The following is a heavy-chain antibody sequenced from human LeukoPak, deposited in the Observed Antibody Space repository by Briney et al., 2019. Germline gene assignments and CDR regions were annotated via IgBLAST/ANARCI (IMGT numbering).Heavy chain of an antibody. V-gene: IGHV4-61*02. Sequence: SETLSLTCTVSGGSISSGSYYWSWIRQPAGKGLEWIGRIYTSGSTNYNPSLKSRVTISVDTSKNQFSLKLSSVTAADTAVYYCARLLAVGAYYFDYWGQGTLVTVSS. CDR2: IYTSGST. D-gene: IGHD1-26*01. CDR1: GGSISSGSYY. J-gene: IGHJ4*02. CDR3: ARLLAVGAYYFDY.